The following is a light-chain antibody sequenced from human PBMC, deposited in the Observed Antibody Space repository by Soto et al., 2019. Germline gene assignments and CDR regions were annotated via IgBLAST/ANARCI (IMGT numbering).Light chain of an antibody. V-gene: IGKV3-20*01. CDR3: QQHGGSPIT. Sequence: VLTPSPATLSLSPGERATLSCRASQSVSSNLAWYQQKPGQPPRLLVYGASSRATGIPDRFSGSGSGTDFTLTISRLEPEDFAVYYCQQHGGSPITFGQGTRLEIK. CDR2: GAS. CDR1: QSVSSN. J-gene: IGKJ5*01.